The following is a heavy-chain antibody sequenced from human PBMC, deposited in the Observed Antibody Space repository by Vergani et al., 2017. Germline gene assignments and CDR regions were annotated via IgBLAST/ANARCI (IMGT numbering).Heavy chain of an antibody. V-gene: IGHV3-15*01. CDR1: GFTFSNAW. J-gene: IGHJ4*02. Sequence: EVQLVESGGGLVKPGGSLRLSCAASGFTFSNAWMSWVRQAPGKGLEWVGRIKSKTDGGTTDYAAPVKGRFTISRDDSKNTLYLQMNSLKTEDTAVYYCTKGVPTGTDFDYWGQGTMVTVSS. D-gene: IGHD1/OR15-1a*01. CDR3: TKGVPTGTDFDY. CDR2: IKSKTDGGTT.